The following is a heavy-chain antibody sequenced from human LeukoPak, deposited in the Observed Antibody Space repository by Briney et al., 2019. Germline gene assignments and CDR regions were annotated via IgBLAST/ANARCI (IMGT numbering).Heavy chain of an antibody. V-gene: IGHV3-49*03. CDR3: TRAVRLSGDAFDI. J-gene: IGHJ3*02. D-gene: IGHD3-10*01. CDR1: GFTFGDYP. Sequence: GGSLRLSCIASGFTFGDYPMSWFRQAPGKGLEWESYIRTKGYDETTEYAASVTGRFTISRDDSNSIVYLQMSSLKVEDTAFYYCTRAVRLSGDAFDIWGQGTVVTVSS. CDR2: IRTKGYDETT.